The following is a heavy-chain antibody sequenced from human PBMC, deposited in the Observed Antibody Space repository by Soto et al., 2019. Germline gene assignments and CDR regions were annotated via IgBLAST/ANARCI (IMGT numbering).Heavy chain of an antibody. J-gene: IGHJ6*02. V-gene: IGHV3-23*01. CDR1: GFTFSNYA. CDR3: ARYLQRWSPGGMDV. Sequence: GGSLRLSCAASGFTFSNYAMSWVRQAPGKGLEWVSTIGGRGAATYYADSVKGRFTISRDNSKNTLYLQMNSLRAEDTAVYYCARYLQRWSPGGMDVWCQATTVTVSS. D-gene: IGHD5-18*01. CDR2: IGGRGAAT.